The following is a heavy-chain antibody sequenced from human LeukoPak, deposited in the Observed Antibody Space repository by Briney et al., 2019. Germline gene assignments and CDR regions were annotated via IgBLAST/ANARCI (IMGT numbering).Heavy chain of an antibody. D-gene: IGHD2-2*01. J-gene: IGHJ4*02. CDR1: GFTFSSYS. Sequence: PGGSLRLSCAASGFTFSSYSMNWVRQAPGKGLEWVSSISSSSSYIYYADSVKGRFTISRDNAKNSLYLQMNSLRAEDTAVYYWGRSPPRFVPFDYWGQGTLVTVSS. CDR3: GRSPPRFVPFDY. V-gene: IGHV3-21*01. CDR2: ISSSSSYI.